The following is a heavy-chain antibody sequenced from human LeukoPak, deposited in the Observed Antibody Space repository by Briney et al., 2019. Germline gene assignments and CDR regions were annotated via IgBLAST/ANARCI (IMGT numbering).Heavy chain of an antibody. CDR1: GFTFSTYS. J-gene: IGHJ4*02. CDR2: IRSSSRTM. V-gene: IGHV3-48*01. CDR3: ASAVGPTVQPTPVDF. D-gene: IGHD4-17*01. Sequence: GGSLRLSCAASGFTFSTYSMIWVRQAPGKGLEWVSYIRSSSRTMYYADAVKGRFTISRHNAKNSLYLHMHSLRAEATAVYYCASAVGPTVQPTPVDFWGQGTLVTVSS.